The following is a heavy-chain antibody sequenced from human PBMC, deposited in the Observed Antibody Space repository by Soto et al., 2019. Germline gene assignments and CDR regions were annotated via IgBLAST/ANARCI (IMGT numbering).Heavy chain of an antibody. J-gene: IGHJ6*02. V-gene: IGHV4-30-4*01. CDR1: GGSICSADYY. Sequence: KTSETLSLTCTVSGGSICSADYYWSWIRQPPGKGLEWIGYIYYSGSTYYNPSPKSRVTISVDTSKNQFSLKLNSVTAADTAVYYCARSDYSSSSPVPDGMDVWGQGTTVTVSS. CDR2: IYYSGST. CDR3: ARSDYSSSSPVPDGMDV. D-gene: IGHD6-6*01.